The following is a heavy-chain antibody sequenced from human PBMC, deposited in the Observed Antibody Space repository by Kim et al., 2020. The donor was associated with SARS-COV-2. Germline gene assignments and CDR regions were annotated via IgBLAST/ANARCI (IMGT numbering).Heavy chain of an antibody. CDR3: ARDSHFGSGKGVS. J-gene: IGHJ5*02. V-gene: IGHV3-21*01. D-gene: IGHD3-10*01. Sequence: YADAVGGRFTISRDNAKNSLYLQMNNLRAEDTAVYYCARDSHFGSGKGVSWGQGTLVSVSS.